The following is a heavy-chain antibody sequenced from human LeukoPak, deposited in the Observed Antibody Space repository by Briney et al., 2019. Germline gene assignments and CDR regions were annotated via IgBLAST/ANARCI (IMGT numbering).Heavy chain of an antibody. Sequence: PSETLSLTCTVSGGSISSYYWSWIRQPPGKGLEWIGYIYTSGSTNYNPSLKSRVTISVDTSKNQFSLKLSSVTAADTAVYYCARTTSPYSNYEGHYYYMDVWGKGTTVTVSS. D-gene: IGHD4-11*01. CDR2: IYTSGST. CDR3: ARTTSPYSNYEGHYYYMDV. V-gene: IGHV4-4*09. J-gene: IGHJ6*03. CDR1: GGSISSYY.